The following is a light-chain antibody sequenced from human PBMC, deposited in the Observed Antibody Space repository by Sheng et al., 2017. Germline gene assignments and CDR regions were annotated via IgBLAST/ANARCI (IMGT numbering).Light chain of an antibody. Sequence: QSVLTQPPSVSGAPGQRVTISCTGSSSTIGAGYDVHWFQQLPGTAPKLLIYDNNNRPSGVPDRFSGSKSGTSASLAITGLQAEDEGDYYCQSYDVSLTGSWVFGGGPRLTV. CDR1: SSTIGAGYD. CDR2: DNN. CDR3: QSYDVSLTGSWV. J-gene: IGLJ3*02. V-gene: IGLV1-40*01.